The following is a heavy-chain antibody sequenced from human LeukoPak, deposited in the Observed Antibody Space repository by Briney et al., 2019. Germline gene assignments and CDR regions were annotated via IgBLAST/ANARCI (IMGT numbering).Heavy chain of an antibody. CDR1: GFTVSSNH. V-gene: IGHV3-23*01. CDR2: ISGSGGST. J-gene: IGHJ4*02. Sequence: PGGSLRLSCAASGFTVSSNHMSWVRQAPGKGLEWVSAISGSGGSTYYADSVKGRFTISRDNSKNTLYLQMNSLRAEDTAVYYCAKDIIWAAMVTVHFLGYDYWGQGTLVTVSS. D-gene: IGHD5-18*01. CDR3: AKDIIWAAMVTVHFLGYDY.